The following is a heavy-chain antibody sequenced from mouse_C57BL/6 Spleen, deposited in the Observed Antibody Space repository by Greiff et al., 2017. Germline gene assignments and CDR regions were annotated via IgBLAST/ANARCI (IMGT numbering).Heavy chain of an antibody. D-gene: IGHD2-4*01. CDR1: GYSITSGYY. CDR3: ARDRDYDGGHAMDY. J-gene: IGHJ4*01. V-gene: IGHV3-6*01. Sequence: ESGPGLVKPSQSLSLTCSVTGYSITSGYYWNWIRQFPGNKLEWVGYISYDGGTNYNPSLKNRISLTRDTSKKQFFLTLKSATTEDTATYHWARDRDYDGGHAMDYGGQGTPATAPS. CDR2: ISYDGGT.